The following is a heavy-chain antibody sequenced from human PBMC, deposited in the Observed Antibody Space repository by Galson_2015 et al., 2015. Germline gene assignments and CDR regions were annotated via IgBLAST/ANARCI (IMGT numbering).Heavy chain of an antibody. V-gene: IGHV3-48*03. CDR3: ARVASSWYRWVYY. CDR2: ISIRGTTI. Sequence: SLRHSCAASRFDLSGFEMLCLRQGPGKGLQWASYISIRGTTISYRYSVKDRFTISSDGAKNALYLQMNSLRADDTAVYFCARVASSWYRWVYYWGQGTLVTVSS. CDR1: RFDLSGFE. J-gene: IGHJ4*02. D-gene: IGHD1-26*01.